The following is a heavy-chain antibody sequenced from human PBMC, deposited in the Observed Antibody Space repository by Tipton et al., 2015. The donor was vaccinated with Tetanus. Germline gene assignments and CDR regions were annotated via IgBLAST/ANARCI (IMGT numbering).Heavy chain of an antibody. CDR2: INPNSGGT. CDR3: ARDRVGATTLGGF. D-gene: IGHD1-26*01. V-gene: IGHV1-2*02. Sequence: QLVQSGPEVKKPGASVKVSCKASGYTFTGYYMHWVRQAPGQGLEWMGWINPNSGGTNYAQKFQGRVTMTRDTSISTAYMELSRLRSDDTAVYYCARDRVGATTLGGFWGQGTLVTVSS. J-gene: IGHJ4*02. CDR1: GYTFTGYY.